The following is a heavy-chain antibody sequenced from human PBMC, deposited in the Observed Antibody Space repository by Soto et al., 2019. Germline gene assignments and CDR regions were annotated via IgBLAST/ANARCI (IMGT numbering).Heavy chain of an antibody. D-gene: IGHD3-16*02. Sequence: QVQLVESGGGVVXXXXXLRLSCAASGFTFSSYGMHWVRQAPGKGLEWVAVISYDGSNKYYADSVKGRFTISRDNSKNTLYLQMNSLRAEDTAVYYCAKDETFGGVIAYNWFDPWGQGTLVTVSS. J-gene: IGHJ5*02. CDR1: GFTFSSYG. CDR2: ISYDGSNK. V-gene: IGHV3-30*18. CDR3: AKDETFGGVIAYNWFDP.